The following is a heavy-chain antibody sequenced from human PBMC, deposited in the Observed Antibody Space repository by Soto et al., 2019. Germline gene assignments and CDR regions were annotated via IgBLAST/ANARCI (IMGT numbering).Heavy chain of an antibody. CDR3: ARTYYYGSGTHYRFDP. Sequence: QVEVVQSGAEVKKPGASVKVSCETSGYTFSSYGTNWVRQAPGHGPEWMGWINNYSGNTKYAQRFQGRITRSTDTSTSTAHMEVRSLTYDDADEYYGARTYYYGSGTHYRFDPWGQGTLVTVSS. D-gene: IGHD3-10*01. J-gene: IGHJ5*02. V-gene: IGHV1-18*01. CDR2: INNYSGNT. CDR1: GYTFSSYG.